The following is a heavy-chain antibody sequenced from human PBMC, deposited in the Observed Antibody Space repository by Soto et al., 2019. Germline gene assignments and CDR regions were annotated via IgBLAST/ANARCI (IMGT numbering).Heavy chain of an antibody. Sequence: QVQLVESGGGVVQPGRSLRLSCAASGFTFSSYGMHWVRQAAGKGLEWVAVIWYDGSNKYYADSVKGRFTISRDNSKNTLYLQMNSLRAEDTAVYYCARDSKAGYCCGGSCYSFDYWGQGTLVTVSS. CDR3: ARDSKAGYCCGGSCYSFDY. V-gene: IGHV3-33*01. J-gene: IGHJ4*02. D-gene: IGHD2-15*01. CDR2: IWYDGSNK. CDR1: GFTFSSYG.